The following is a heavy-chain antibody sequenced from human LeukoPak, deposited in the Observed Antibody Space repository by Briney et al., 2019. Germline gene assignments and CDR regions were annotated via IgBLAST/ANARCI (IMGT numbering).Heavy chain of an antibody. CDR2: INPSGGST. CDR3: VRDPYTYDAFDI. Sequence: ASVTVSCKASGYTFTSYYMHWMRQAPGQGLEWMGIINPSGGSTSYAQKFQGRVTLTRDTSTSTVYMELSSLRSDDTAVYYCVRDPYTYDAFDIWGQGTMVTVSS. D-gene: IGHD3-16*01. CDR1: GYTFTSYY. V-gene: IGHV1-46*01. J-gene: IGHJ3*02.